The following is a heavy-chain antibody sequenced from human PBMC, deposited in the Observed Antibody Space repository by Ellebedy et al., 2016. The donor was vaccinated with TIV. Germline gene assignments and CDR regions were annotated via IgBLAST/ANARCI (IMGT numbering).Heavy chain of an antibody. CDR1: GGSISSSSYY. Sequence: MPGGSLRLSCTVSGGSISSSSYYWGWIRQPPGKGLEWIGSIYYSGSTYYNPSLKSRVTISVDTSKNQFSLKLSSVTAADTAVYYCARHSVLAFYFDYWGQGTLVTVSS. J-gene: IGHJ4*02. CDR2: IYYSGST. V-gene: IGHV4-39*01. CDR3: ARHSVLAFYFDY. D-gene: IGHD2-8*02.